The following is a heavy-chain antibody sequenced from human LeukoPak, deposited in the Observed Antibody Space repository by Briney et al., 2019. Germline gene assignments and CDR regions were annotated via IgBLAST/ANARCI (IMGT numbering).Heavy chain of an antibody. V-gene: IGHV3-30-3*01. CDR2: VSYDGSNK. CDR1: GFTFSSYA. CDR3: ASQSYYDYRDY. J-gene: IGHJ4*02. D-gene: IGHD1-26*01. Sequence: GGSLRLSCAASGFTFSSYAMHWVRQAPGKGLEWVAVVSYDGSNKYYADSVKGRFTISRDNSKNTLYLQMNSLRAEDTAVYYCASQSYYDYRDYWGQGTLVTVSS.